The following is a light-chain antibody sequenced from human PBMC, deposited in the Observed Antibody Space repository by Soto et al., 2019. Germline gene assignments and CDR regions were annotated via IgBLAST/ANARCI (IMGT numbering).Light chain of an antibody. CDR1: QGISSY. CDR3: QQYDSYPRT. J-gene: IGKJ1*01. Sequence: AIRMTQSPSSFSASTGDGVTITCRASQGISSYLAWYQQKRGKAPKLLIYAASTLQSGVPSRFSGSGSGTDFTLTISCLQSEDFATYYCQQYDSYPRTFGQGTKVEIK. V-gene: IGKV1-8*01. CDR2: AAS.